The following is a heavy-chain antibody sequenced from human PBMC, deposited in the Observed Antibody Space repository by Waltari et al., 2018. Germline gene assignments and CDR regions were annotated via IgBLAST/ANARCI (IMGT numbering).Heavy chain of an antibody. J-gene: IGHJ4*02. CDR2: IYSGGGT. CDR1: GLTVSSNF. D-gene: IGHD2-8*01. CDR3: ARDHNGAALDY. V-gene: IGHV3-53*02. Sequence: EMQLVETGGGSIQPGGSLRLSCAASGLTVSSNFMSWVRQAPGKGLEWVSVIYSGGGTDYADSVKGRFTISRDNSKNTMYLQMSSLRAEDTAVYYCARDHNGAALDYWGQGTLVTVSS.